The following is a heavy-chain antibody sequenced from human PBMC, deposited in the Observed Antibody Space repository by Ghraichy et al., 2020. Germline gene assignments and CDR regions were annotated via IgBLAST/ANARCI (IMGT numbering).Heavy chain of an antibody. J-gene: IGHJ6*02. Sequence: GGSLRLSCAASGFTFNTQWMSWVRQAPGKGLEWVALLNPDGSAKYYADSVKGRFTISRDNDKNSLYLQMNSLRDEDTAVYYCAKYSTPPLGNCNATGCSDSLSNYFYFYGMDVWGQGTTVTVSS. D-gene: IGHD2-2*01. CDR3: AKYSTPPLGNCNATGCSDSLSNYFYFYGMDV. V-gene: IGHV3-7*05. CDR2: LNPDGSAK. CDR1: GFTFNTQW.